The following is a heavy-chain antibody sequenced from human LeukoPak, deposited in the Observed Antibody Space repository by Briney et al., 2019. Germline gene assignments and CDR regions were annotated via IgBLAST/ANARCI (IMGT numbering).Heavy chain of an antibody. CDR1: GYTFTSYG. J-gene: IGHJ5*02. V-gene: IGHV1-18*01. CDR3: ARGGGKMTTVTGAWFDP. Sequence: ASVKVSCKASGYTFTSYGISWVRQAPGQGLEWMGWISAYNGNTNYAQKLQGRVTMTTDTSTSTAYMELRSLRSDDTAVYYCARGGGKMTTVTGAWFDPWGQGTLVTVSS. CDR2: ISAYNGNT. D-gene: IGHD4-11*01.